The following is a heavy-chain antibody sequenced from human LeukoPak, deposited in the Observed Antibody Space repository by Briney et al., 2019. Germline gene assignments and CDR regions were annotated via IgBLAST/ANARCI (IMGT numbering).Heavy chain of an antibody. Sequence: ASVKVSCKAFEYTFTSYDINCVRQATGQRLERIGGMNPNSGNTGYAQKFQCRYTRTSKTFISTAYMALSSLTSEDTAVYYCARGRHPGPTWISEYWGQGTLVTVSS. CDR2: MNPNSGNT. D-gene: IGHD5-12*01. J-gene: IGHJ4*02. CDR3: ARGRHPGPTWISEY. CDR1: EYTFTSYD. V-gene: IGHV1-8*01.